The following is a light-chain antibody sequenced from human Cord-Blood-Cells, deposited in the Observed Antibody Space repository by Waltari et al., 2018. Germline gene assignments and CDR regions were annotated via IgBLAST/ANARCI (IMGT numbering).Light chain of an antibody. V-gene: IGKV1-5*01. Sequence: DIQMTQSPSTLSASVGDRVTITCRASQSLSSWLAWYQQKPGKAPKLLIYDASSLESGVPSRFSGSGSGTEFTLTISSLQPDDFAAYYCQQYNSYSVFGQGTKLEIK. CDR3: QQYNSYSV. CDR2: DAS. CDR1: QSLSSW. J-gene: IGKJ2*01.